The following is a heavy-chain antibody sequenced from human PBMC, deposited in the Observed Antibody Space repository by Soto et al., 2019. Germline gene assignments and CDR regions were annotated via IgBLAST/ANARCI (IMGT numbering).Heavy chain of an antibody. D-gene: IGHD2-2*03. CDR1: GFTFSSYA. CDR3: AKGAMDIVVRNYYYYMDV. Sequence: EVQLLESGGGLVQPGGSLRLSCAASGFTFSSYAMSWVCQAPGKGLEWVSAISGSGGSTYYADSVKGRFTISRDNSKNTLYLQMNSLRAEDTAVYYCAKGAMDIVVRNYYYYMDVWGKGTTVTVSS. V-gene: IGHV3-23*01. CDR2: ISGSGGST. J-gene: IGHJ6*03.